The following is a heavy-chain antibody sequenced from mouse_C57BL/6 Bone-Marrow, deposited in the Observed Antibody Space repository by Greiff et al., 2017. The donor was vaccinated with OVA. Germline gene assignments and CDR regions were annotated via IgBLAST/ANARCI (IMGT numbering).Heavy chain of an antibody. CDR1: GYTFTSYW. D-gene: IGHD1-1*01. CDR2: IDPSDSET. V-gene: IGHV1-52*01. Sequence: QVQLQQPGAELVRPGSSVKLSCKASGYTFTSYWMHWVKPRPIQGLEWIGNIDPSDSETHYNQKFKDKATLTVDKSSSTAYMQLSSLTSEDSAVYYCARWGFLLLYFDYWGQGTTLTVSS. CDR3: ARWGFLLLYFDY. J-gene: IGHJ2*01.